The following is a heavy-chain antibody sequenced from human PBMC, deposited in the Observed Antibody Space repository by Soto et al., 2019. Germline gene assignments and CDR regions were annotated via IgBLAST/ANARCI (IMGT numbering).Heavy chain of an antibody. CDR2: ISSSGSTI. J-gene: IGHJ4*02. Sequence: EVQLVESGGGLVQPGGSLRLSCAASGFTFSSYSINWVRQAPGKGLEWVSYISSSGSTIYYAVSVKGRFTISRDNAKNSQCLQMSNLRDEATAVYHCARGGSYSFDYWGQGSLVTVSS. CDR3: ARGGSYSFDY. D-gene: IGHD1-26*01. CDR1: GFTFSSYS. V-gene: IGHV3-48*02.